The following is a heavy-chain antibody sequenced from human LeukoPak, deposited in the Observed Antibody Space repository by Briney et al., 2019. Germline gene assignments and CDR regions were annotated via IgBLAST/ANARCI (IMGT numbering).Heavy chain of an antibody. CDR3: ARDHAAGWELPLNWFDP. D-gene: IGHD1-26*01. V-gene: IGHV1-18*04. J-gene: IGHJ5*02. CDR2: ISTYNGHT. Sequence: ASVKVSCKASGYIFTGYYLHWVRQAPGQGLEWMGWISTYNGHTNYAQKFQGRVTMTTDTSTSTASMELRSLRSDDTAVYYCARDHAAGWELPLNWFDPWGQGTLVTVSS. CDR1: GYIFTGYY.